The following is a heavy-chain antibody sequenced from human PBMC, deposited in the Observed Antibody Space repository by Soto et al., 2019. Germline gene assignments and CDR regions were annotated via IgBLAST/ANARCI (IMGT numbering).Heavy chain of an antibody. V-gene: IGHV3-23*01. CDR2: ICGSGGST. CDR1: GFTFSSYA. Sequence: EVQLLESGGGLVQPGGSLRLSCAASGFTFSSYAMSWVRQAPGKGLEWVSAICGSGGSTYYADSVKGRFTFSRDNSKNTLSLRMYILRAGDTAVYYCARRTSSWSFDSWGQGTLVTVSS. D-gene: IGHD6-13*01. CDR3: ARRTSSWSFDS. J-gene: IGHJ4*02.